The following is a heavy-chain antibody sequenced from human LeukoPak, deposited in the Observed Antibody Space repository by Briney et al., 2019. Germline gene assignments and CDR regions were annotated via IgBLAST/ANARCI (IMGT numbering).Heavy chain of an antibody. V-gene: IGHV3-33*01. J-gene: IGHJ4*02. CDR3: ARDFWNGANKYFDY. CDR2: IWYHGNDV. CDR1: GFTFGSYG. Sequence: GMSLRLSCSASGFTFGSYGMRWVRQAPGKGLEWVALIWYHGNDVDYADSVKGRFTISRDNSKNTLYLQMNSVRAEDTAVYFCARDFWNGANKYFDYWGQGTLVTVSS. D-gene: IGHD4/OR15-4a*01.